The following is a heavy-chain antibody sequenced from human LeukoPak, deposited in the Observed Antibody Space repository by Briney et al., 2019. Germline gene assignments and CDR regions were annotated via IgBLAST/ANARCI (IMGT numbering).Heavy chain of an antibody. CDR3: AKGGDYYDSSGYYRSSYFDY. D-gene: IGHD3-22*01. CDR2: ISSSSDYT. V-gene: IGHV3-11*05. Sequence: GGSLRLSCAASGFTFSDYYMSWIRQAPGKGLEWVSYISSSSDYTNYADSVKGRFTISRDNSRNSLYLQMNSLRTEDTALYYCAKGGDYYDSSGYYRSSYFDYWGQGTLVTVSS. CDR1: GFTFSDYY. J-gene: IGHJ4*02.